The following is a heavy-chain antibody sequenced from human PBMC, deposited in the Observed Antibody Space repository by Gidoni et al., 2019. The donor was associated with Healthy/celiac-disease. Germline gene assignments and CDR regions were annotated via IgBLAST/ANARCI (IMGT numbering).Heavy chain of an antibody. Sequence: EVQLVESGGGLVQPGGSLRLYCAASGFTFSSYGMSWVRQAPGKGLEWVANIKQDGSEKYYVDSVKGRFTISRDNAKNSLYLQMNSLRAEDTAVYYCARWDGDYGPEYFQHWGQGTLVTVSS. J-gene: IGHJ1*01. V-gene: IGHV3-7*03. CDR2: IKQDGSEK. D-gene: IGHD4-17*01. CDR1: GFTFSSYG. CDR3: ARWDGDYGPEYFQH.